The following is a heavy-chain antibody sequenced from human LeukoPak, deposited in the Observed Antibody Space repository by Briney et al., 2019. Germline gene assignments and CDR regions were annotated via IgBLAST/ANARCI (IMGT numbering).Heavy chain of an antibody. V-gene: IGHV1-46*01. J-gene: IGHJ4*02. CDR1: GYTFTSYH. D-gene: IGHD3-22*01. CDR2: INPSGGST. Sequence: ASVKVSCKASGYTFTSYHMHWVRQAPGQGLEWMGIINPSGGSTSYAQKFQGRVTMTRDTSTSTVYMELSSLRSEDTAVYYCARDLQAGYDSSEVLRYWGQGTLVTVSS. CDR3: ARDLQAGYDSSEVLRY.